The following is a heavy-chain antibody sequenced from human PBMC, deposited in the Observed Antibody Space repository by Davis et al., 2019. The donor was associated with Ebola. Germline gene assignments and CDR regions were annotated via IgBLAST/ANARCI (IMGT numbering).Heavy chain of an antibody. CDR1: GFTFSSYA. Sequence: GESLKISCAASGFTFSSYAMSWVRQAPGKGLEWVSAISGSGGSTYYADSVKGRFTISRDNSKNTLYLQMNSLRAEDTAVYYCAKATRKYYYDSSGYGLWGQGTMVTVSS. J-gene: IGHJ3*01. V-gene: IGHV3-23*01. D-gene: IGHD3-22*01. CDR2: ISGSGGST. CDR3: AKATRKYYYDSSGYGL.